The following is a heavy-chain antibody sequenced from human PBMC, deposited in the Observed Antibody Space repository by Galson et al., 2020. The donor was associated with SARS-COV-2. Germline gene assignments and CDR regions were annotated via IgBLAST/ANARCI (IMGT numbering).Heavy chain of an antibody. CDR1: SGSISRDS. Sequence: SETLSLTCTVSSGSISRDSWGWMRQPPGKGLEWIGYIYDTGTTNYNTSLQGRVTISVDTSKKQVSLILRSVTAADTAVYYCTRGETYFDSWGQGTLVTVSS. V-gene: IGHV4-59*01. J-gene: IGHJ4*02. CDR2: IYDTGTT. CDR3: TRGETYFDS.